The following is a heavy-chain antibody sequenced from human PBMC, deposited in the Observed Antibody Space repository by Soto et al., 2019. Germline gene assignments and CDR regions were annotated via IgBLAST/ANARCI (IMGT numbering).Heavy chain of an antibody. Sequence: GESLKISCKASGYSFSFKWIGWVRQMPGKGLEWMAIMYPDDSDIRYSPSFEAHVTISADKSTSTVFLQWSSLKALDTAMYYCATAYVYDFENSNYYRDAFDIWGQGTLVTVSS. J-gene: IGHJ3*02. D-gene: IGHD3-22*01. CDR3: ATAYVYDFENSNYYRDAFDI. CDR2: MYPDDSDI. CDR1: GYSFSFKW. V-gene: IGHV5-51*01.